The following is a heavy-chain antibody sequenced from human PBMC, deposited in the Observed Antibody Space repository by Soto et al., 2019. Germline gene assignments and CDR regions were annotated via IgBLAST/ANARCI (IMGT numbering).Heavy chain of an antibody. V-gene: IGHV1-69*06. CDR2: SIPIYASP. Sequence: ASVKVSCKASGGTFSSNAISWVRQAPGQGLEWMGGSIPIYASPNYAQTFQGRVTVTADKATSTAYLELSRLKFADSAIYYCAVAVTGSRSPLAHWGQGTLVTVSS. CDR3: AVAVTGSRSPLAH. D-gene: IGHD3-9*01. CDR1: GGTFSSNA. J-gene: IGHJ4*02.